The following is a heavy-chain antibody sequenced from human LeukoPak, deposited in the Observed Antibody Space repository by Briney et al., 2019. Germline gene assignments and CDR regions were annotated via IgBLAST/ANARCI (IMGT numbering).Heavy chain of an antibody. CDR2: IIPIFGTA. V-gene: IGHV1-69*01. D-gene: IGHD1-1*01. Sequence: SVKVSCKASGGTFSSYAISWVRQAPGQGLEWMGGIIPIFGTANYAQKFQGRVTITADESTSTAYMELSSLRSEDTAVYYCAGRRPTGSFQHWARAPWSPSPQ. J-gene: IGHJ1*01. CDR3: AGRRPTGSFQH. CDR1: GGTFSSYA.